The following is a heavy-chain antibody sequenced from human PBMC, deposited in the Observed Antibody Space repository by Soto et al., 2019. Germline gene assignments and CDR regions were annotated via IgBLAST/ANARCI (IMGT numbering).Heavy chain of an antibody. D-gene: IGHD3-9*01. Sequence: ASVKVSCKASGYTFTGYYMHWVRQAPGQGLEWMGWINPNSGGTNYAQKFQGWVTMTRDTSISTAYMELSRLRSDDTAVYYCARDRDILTGYYHFDYWGQGTLVTVSS. CDR3: ARDRDILTGYYHFDY. CDR1: GYTFTGYY. J-gene: IGHJ4*02. V-gene: IGHV1-2*04. CDR2: INPNSGGT.